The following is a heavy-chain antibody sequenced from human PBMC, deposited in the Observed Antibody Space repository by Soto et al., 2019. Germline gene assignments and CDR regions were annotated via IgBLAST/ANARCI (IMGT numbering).Heavy chain of an antibody. J-gene: IGHJ4*02. CDR3: ARTYSGYVPAYEY. D-gene: IGHD5-12*01. Sequence: SETLSLTCTVSGGSISSSSYYWGWIRQPPGKGLEWIGSIYYSGSTYYNPSLKSRVAISVDTSKNQFSLKLSSVTAADTAVYYCARTYSGYVPAYEYWGQGSLVSVCS. CDR1: GGSISSSSYY. V-gene: IGHV4-39*01. CDR2: IYYSGST.